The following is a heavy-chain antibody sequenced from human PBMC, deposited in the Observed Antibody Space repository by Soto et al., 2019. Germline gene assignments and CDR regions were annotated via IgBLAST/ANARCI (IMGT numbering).Heavy chain of an antibody. CDR3: ARIKEGISTSGAGDS. V-gene: IGHV2-26*01. CDR1: GFSLSNARMG. Sequence: QVSLKESGPVLVKPAETLTLTCTVSGFSLSNARMGVSWIRQPPGKALEWLAHIFSSDEKSYSTSLKSRLTISKDTSRSQVVLTMTNVDPVDTATYYCARIKEGISTSGAGDSWGQGTLVTVSS. D-gene: IGHD6-13*01. CDR2: IFSSDEK. J-gene: IGHJ4*02.